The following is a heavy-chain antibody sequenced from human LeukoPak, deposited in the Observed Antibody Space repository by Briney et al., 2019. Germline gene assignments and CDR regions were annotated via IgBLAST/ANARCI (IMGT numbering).Heavy chain of an antibody. J-gene: IGHJ4*02. D-gene: IGHD6-19*01. CDR3: ARADKGIAVAGSSDY. CDR2: IYYSGST. Sequence: PSETLSLTCTVSGGSISSGDYYWSWIRQPPGRGLEWIGYIYYSGSTYYNPSLKGRVTISVDTSKNQFSLKLSSVTAADTAVYYCARADKGIAVAGSSDYWGQGTLVTVSS. V-gene: IGHV4-30-4*08. CDR1: GGSISSGDYY.